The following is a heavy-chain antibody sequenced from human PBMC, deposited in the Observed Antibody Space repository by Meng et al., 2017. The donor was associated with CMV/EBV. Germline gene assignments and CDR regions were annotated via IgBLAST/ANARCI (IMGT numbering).Heavy chain of an antibody. V-gene: IGHV4-59*01. CDR3: ARDRDDFWSGRYFDY. CDR2: IYYSGST. Sequence: SETLSLTCTVSGGSISSYYWSWIRQPPGKGLEWIGYIYYSGSTNYNPSLKSRVTISVDTSKNQFSLKLSSVTAAYTAVYYCARDRDDFWSGRYFDYWGQGTLVTVSS. J-gene: IGHJ4*02. CDR1: GGSISSYY. D-gene: IGHD3-3*01.